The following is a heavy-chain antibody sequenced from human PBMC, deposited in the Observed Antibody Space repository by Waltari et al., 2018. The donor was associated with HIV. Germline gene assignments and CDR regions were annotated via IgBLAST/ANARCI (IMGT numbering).Heavy chain of an antibody. CDR1: GGSVSSDSPY. CDR2: IYYSGST. V-gene: IGHV4-31*03. Sequence: QVQLQESGPGLVKPSQTLSLTCTVSGGSVSSDSPYGSWIRQHPGKGLEWIGYIYYSGSTYYNPSLKIRVIISIDTSQNQFSLELTSVTAADTAVYYCARDSDLYGTYSHGMDVWGQGTTVTVSS. J-gene: IGHJ6*02. CDR3: ARDSDLYGTYSHGMDV. D-gene: IGHD4-17*01.